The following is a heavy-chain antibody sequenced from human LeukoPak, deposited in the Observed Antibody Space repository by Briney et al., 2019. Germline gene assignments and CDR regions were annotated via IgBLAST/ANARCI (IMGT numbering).Heavy chain of an antibody. CDR3: ARGSVRSSGSEYFQH. J-gene: IGHJ1*01. Sequence: SETLSLTCTVSGGSISAINWGWLGHAPGQEWVWRVDLYDSGRTNYNPSLKSRVTISVDPSKNQFYLKLRSVTAADTAVYYCARGSVRSSGSEYFQHWGEGTLVTVSS. CDR2: LYDSGRT. V-gene: IGHV4-59*01. CDR1: GGSISAIN. D-gene: IGHD6-19*01.